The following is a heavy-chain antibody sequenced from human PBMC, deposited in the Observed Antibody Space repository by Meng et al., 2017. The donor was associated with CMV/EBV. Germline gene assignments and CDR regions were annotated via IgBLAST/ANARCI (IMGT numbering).Heavy chain of an antibody. Sequence: SETLSLTCTVSGGSISSYYWSWIRQPPGKGLEWIGYIYYSGSTNYNPSLKSRVTISVDTSKNQFSLKLSSMTAADTAVYYCARVGVGESFDYWGQGTLVTVSS. CDR2: IYYSGST. J-gene: IGHJ4*02. CDR1: GGSISSYY. V-gene: IGHV4-59*01. D-gene: IGHD3-10*01. CDR3: ARVGVGESFDY.